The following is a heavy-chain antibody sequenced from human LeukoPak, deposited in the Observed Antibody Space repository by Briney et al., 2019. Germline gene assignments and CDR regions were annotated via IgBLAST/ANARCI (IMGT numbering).Heavy chain of an antibody. Sequence: SETLSHTCTVSGGSISSYYWSWIRQPAGKGLEWIGRIYTSGSTNYNPSLKSRVTMSVDTSKNQFSLKLNSVTAADTAVYYCARLGCSSASCYPGNWGQGTLVTVSS. CDR3: ARLGCSSASCYPGN. D-gene: IGHD2-2*01. CDR1: GGSISSYY. CDR2: IYTSGST. V-gene: IGHV4-4*07. J-gene: IGHJ4*02.